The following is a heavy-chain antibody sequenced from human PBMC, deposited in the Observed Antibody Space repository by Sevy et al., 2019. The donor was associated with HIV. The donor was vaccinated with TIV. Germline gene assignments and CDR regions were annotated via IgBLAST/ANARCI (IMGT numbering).Heavy chain of an antibody. D-gene: IGHD3-9*01. J-gene: IGHJ4*02. CDR1: GFIFSIYS. Sequence: GGSLRLSCAASGFIFSIYSMNWVRQAPGKGLEWVSSISSSSSYIYYADSVKGRFTISRDNAKNSLYLQINSLRAEDTAVYYSARDLVSPAPYWGQGTLVTVSS. CDR3: ARDLVSPAPY. V-gene: IGHV3-21*01. CDR2: ISSSSSYI.